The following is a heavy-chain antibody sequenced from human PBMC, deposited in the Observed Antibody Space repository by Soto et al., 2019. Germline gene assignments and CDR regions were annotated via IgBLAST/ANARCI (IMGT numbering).Heavy chain of an antibody. D-gene: IGHD6-13*01. CDR1: GGTFSSYA. V-gene: IGHV1-69*01. CDR3: ARDRAAAGTGWFDP. J-gene: IGHJ5*02. CDR2: IIPIFGTA. Sequence: QVQLVQSGAEVKKPGSSVKVSCKVSGGTFSSYAISWVRQAPGQGLEWMGGIIPIFGTANYAQKFQGRVTITADESTSTAYMELSSLRSEDTAVYYCARDRAAAGTGWFDPWGQGTLVTVSS.